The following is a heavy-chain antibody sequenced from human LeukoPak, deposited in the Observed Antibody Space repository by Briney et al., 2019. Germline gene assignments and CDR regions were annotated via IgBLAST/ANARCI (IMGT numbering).Heavy chain of an antibody. V-gene: IGHV1-3*01. D-gene: IGHD3-22*01. Sequence: VASVKVSCKASGYTFTSYAMHWVRQAPGQRLEWMGWINAGNGNTKYSQKFQGRVTITRDTSTSTAYMELRSLRSDDTAVYYCAREKTGYYDSSGRAFDIWGQGTMVTVSS. CDR3: AREKTGYYDSSGRAFDI. CDR2: INAGNGNT. CDR1: GYTFTSYA. J-gene: IGHJ3*02.